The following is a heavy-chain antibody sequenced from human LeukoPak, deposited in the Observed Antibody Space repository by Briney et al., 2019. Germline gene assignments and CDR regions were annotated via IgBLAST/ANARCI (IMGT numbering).Heavy chain of an antibody. CDR1: GFTFSSYE. D-gene: IGHD1-1*01. Sequence: GGSLRLSCAASGFTFSSYEMNWVRQAPGKGLEWVSYISSSGSTIYYADSVKGRFTISRDNAKNSLYLQMNSLRAEDTAVYYCARAQHYPKRKIDYWGQGTLVTVSS. J-gene: IGHJ4*02. V-gene: IGHV3-48*03. CDR2: ISSSGSTI. CDR3: ARAQHYPKRKIDY.